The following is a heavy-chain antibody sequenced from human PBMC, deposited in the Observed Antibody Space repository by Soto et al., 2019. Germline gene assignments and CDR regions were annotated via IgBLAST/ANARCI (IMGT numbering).Heavy chain of an antibody. CDR1: GFTFTNFW. Sequence: EVRLVESGGDVVQPGGSLRLSRVGSGFTFTNFWMSWVRQAPGKGLEWVANIKADGSEKRYVDSVKGRLTISRDNAKNSVYLQMNNLRVEDTALYYCGRDEVRNGVGVWGQGTTVIVSS. CDR3: GRDEVRNGVGV. V-gene: IGHV3-7*01. CDR2: IKADGSEK. J-gene: IGHJ6*02.